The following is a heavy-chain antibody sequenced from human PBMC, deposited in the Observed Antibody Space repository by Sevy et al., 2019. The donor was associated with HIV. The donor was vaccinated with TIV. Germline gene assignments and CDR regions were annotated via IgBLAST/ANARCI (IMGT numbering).Heavy chain of an antibody. CDR2: INWNGGST. J-gene: IGHJ4*02. V-gene: IGHV3-20*04. D-gene: IGHD3-10*01. CDR1: GFTFDDYG. CDR3: ARFGGDHDYFDY. Sequence: GGSLRLSCAASGFTFDDYGMSWVRQAPGKGLEWVSGINWNGGSTGYADSVKGRFTISRDNAKNSLYLQMNILRAEDTALYYCARFGGDHDYFDYWGQGTLVTVSS.